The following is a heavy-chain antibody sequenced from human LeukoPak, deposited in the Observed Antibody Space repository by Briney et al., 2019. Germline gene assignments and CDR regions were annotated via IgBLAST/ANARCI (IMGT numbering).Heavy chain of an antibody. Sequence: ASVKVSCKASGYTFTGYYMHWVRQAPGQGLEWMGWINPNSGGTNYAQKFQGWVTMTRDTSISTAYMELSRLRSDDTAVYYCARGDVLRYFDWSARYDYWGQGTLVTVSS. CDR1: GYTFTGYY. CDR2: INPNSGGT. CDR3: ARGDVLRYFDWSARYDY. V-gene: IGHV1-2*04. D-gene: IGHD3-9*01. J-gene: IGHJ4*02.